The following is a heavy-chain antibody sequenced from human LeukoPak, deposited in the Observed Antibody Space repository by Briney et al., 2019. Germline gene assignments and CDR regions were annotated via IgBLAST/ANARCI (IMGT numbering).Heavy chain of an antibody. V-gene: IGHV5-10-1*01. CDR1: GYSFTSYW. D-gene: IGHD6-19*01. Sequence: GESLKISCKGSGYSFTSYWISWVRQMPGKGLKWMGRFDPSDSYTNYSPSFQGHVTISADKSISTAYLQWSSLKASDTAMYYCAGAGIAVAGNAEYFQHWGQGTLVTVSS. CDR2: FDPSDSYT. J-gene: IGHJ1*01. CDR3: AGAGIAVAGNAEYFQH.